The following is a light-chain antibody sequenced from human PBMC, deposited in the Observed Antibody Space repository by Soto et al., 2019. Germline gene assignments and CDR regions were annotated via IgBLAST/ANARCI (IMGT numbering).Light chain of an antibody. CDR2: GNS. Sequence: QSVLTQPPAVSGAPGQRVTISGTGSSSKIGAGYDVHWYQQLPDTAQKLFIYGNSNRPSGVPDRFSGSKSGTSASLAITGLQAEDEADYYCQSYDSSLSALYVFGTGTKLTVL. CDR3: QSYDSSLSALYV. CDR1: SSKIGAGYD. J-gene: IGLJ1*01. V-gene: IGLV1-40*01.